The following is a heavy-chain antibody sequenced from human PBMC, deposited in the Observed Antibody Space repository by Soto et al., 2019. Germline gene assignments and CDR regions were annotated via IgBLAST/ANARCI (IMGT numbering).Heavy chain of an antibody. CDR1: GGSISSGGYS. Sequence: QLQLQESGAGLVRPSQTLFLTCAVSGGSISSGGYSWIWIRQPPGKGLEWIGYIYHSGSTYYNPSLNSRVTITVDRSKNQFSLKLSSVTAAATAVYYCARGAPVVNDSWGQGTLVTVSS. CDR2: IYHSGST. D-gene: IGHD3-22*01. CDR3: ARGAPVVNDS. J-gene: IGHJ5*01. V-gene: IGHV4-30-2*01.